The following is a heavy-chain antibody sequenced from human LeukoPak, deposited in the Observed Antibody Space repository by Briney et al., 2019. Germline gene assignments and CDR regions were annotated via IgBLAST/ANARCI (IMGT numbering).Heavy chain of an antibody. D-gene: IGHD6-19*01. CDR3: ASSIAVAPFDY. CDR2: IYYSGST. Sequence: SETLSLTCTVSGGSISSYYWSWIRQPPGKGLEWIGYIYYSGSTNYNPSLKSRVTISVDTSKNQFSLKLSSVTAADTAVCYCASSIAVAPFDYWGQGTLVTVSS. J-gene: IGHJ4*02. CDR1: GGSISSYY. V-gene: IGHV4-59*08.